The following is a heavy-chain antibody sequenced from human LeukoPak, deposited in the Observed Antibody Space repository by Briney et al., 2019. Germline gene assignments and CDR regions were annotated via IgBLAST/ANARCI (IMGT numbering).Heavy chain of an antibody. CDR1: GYTFTNYG. Sequence: GASVKVSCKASGYTFTNYGINWVRQAPGQGLEWMGWISGYNGNTNYAQKLQGRVTVTTDTSTTTAYMELRSLRSDDTAMYYCARGYYAGNPDYWGQGTLVTVSS. CDR3: ARGYYAGNPDY. J-gene: IGHJ4*02. D-gene: IGHD4-23*01. CDR2: ISGYNGNT. V-gene: IGHV1-18*01.